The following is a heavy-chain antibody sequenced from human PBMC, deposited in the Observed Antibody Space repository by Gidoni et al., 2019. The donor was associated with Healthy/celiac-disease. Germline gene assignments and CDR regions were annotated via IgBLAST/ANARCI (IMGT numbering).Heavy chain of an antibody. CDR3: AKDMYSSSWYYFDY. J-gene: IGHJ4*02. CDR2: ISGSGGST. CDR1: GFTVSSYA. V-gene: IGHV3-23*01. D-gene: IGHD6-13*01. Sequence: EVQLLESGGGLVQPGGSLRLSCAASGFTVSSYAMSWVRQAPGKGLAWVSDISGSGGSTYYADSVKGRFTISRDNSKNTLYLQMNSLRAEDTAVYYCAKDMYSSSWYYFDYWGQGTLVTVSS.